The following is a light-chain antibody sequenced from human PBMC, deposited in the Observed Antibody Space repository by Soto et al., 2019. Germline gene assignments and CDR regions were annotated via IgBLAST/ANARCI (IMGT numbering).Light chain of an antibody. V-gene: IGKV3-15*01. CDR2: GAS. J-gene: IGKJ1*01. Sequence: EMVMTQSPATLSVSPGERATLSCRASQSVSTNLVWYQQKPCQAPRLLIYGASTRATGSPARFSGSGSGTEFTLTISSLQAEDFAVYYCQQREQGWTVGQGTKVEIK. CDR1: QSVSTN. CDR3: QQREQGWT.